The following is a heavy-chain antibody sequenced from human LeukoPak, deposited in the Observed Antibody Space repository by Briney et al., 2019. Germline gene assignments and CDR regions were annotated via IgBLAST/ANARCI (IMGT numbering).Heavy chain of an antibody. CDR3: ARGGPELSAGY. V-gene: IGHV1-2*02. J-gene: IGHJ4*02. CDR2: INPNSGGT. Sequence: ASVKVSCKASGHTFTGYYIHWVRQAPGQGLEWMGWINPNSGGTNSAQKFQGRVTMTRDTSISTAYMELSRLRSGDTAVYYCARGGPELSAGYWGQGTLVTVSS. CDR1: GHTFTGYY. D-gene: IGHD1-26*01.